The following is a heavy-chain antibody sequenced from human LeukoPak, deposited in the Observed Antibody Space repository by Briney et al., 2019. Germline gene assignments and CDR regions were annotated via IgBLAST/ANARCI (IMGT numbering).Heavy chain of an antibody. J-gene: IGHJ4*02. D-gene: IGHD6-19*01. CDR3: ARGLGCSSGWSEY. Sequence: ASVKVSCKASGYIFTDYYIHWVRQAPGQGLEWMGIINPTGGDTVYSQKFQGRLTMTRDTSTNTVYMELSSLKSEDTAMFYCARGLGCSSGWSEYWGQGTLVAVSS. V-gene: IGHV1-46*01. CDR2: INPTGGDT. CDR1: GYIFTDYY.